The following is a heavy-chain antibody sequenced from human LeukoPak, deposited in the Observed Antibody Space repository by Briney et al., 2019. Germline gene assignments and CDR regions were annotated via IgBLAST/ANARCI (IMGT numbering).Heavy chain of an antibody. D-gene: IGHD2-2*01. CDR2: IISSGSTI. J-gene: IGHJ6*04. Sequence: GGSLRLSFAASGFPFSSYEMNWVRPAPGKGVGWVSYIISSGSTIYYADSVKGRFTISRDNAKNSLYLQMNSLRAEDTAVYYCARRGVPAAIRYYYYGMDVWGKGTTVTVSS. V-gene: IGHV3-48*03. CDR3: ARRGVPAAIRYYYYGMDV. CDR1: GFPFSSYE.